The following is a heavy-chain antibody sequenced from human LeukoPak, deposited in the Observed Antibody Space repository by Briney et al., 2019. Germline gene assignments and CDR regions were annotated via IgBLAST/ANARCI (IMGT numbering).Heavy chain of an antibody. Sequence: GGSLRLSCAASGFTFSGSALHWVRQAPGKGLEWVAFIRYEGSDKYYADSVKGRFTISRDNSNNTLSLQMNSLRGEDTAVYHCAKVSDAYTTLFDYWGQGTLVTVSS. J-gene: IGHJ4*02. CDR1: GFTFSGSA. CDR2: IRYEGSDK. V-gene: IGHV3-30*02. D-gene: IGHD5-24*01. CDR3: AKVSDAYTTLFDY.